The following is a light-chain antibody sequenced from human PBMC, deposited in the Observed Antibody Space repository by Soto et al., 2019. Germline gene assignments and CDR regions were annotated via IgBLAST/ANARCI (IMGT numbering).Light chain of an antibody. Sequence: SVLTPLASVSGSPGQSITISCTGTSSDVGGYNFVSWYQPHPGKAPKLMIYEVSSRPSGVSNRFSGSKSGNTASLTISGLQLEDEADYYCSSYTTSTTVVFGTGTKVT. CDR1: SSDVGGYNF. V-gene: IGLV2-14*03. J-gene: IGLJ1*01. CDR2: EVS. CDR3: SSYTTSTTVV.